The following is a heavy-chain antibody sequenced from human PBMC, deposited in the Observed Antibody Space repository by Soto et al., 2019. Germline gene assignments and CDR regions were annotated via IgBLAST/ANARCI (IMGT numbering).Heavy chain of an antibody. J-gene: IGHJ4*02. D-gene: IGHD3-10*01. CDR3: ARDLLLSNIKDY. V-gene: IGHV1-2*02. CDR2: INPNSGGT. CDR1: GYTFTGYY. Sequence: ASVKVSCKASGYTFTGYYMHWVRQAPGQGLEWMGWINPNSGGTNYAQKFQGGVTMTRDTSISTAYMELSRLRSDDTAVYYCARDLLLSNIKDYWGQGTLVTVSS.